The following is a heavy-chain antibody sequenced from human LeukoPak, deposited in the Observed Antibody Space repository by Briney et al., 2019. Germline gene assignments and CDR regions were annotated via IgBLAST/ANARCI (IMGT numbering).Heavy chain of an antibody. CDR2: ISGSGGST. CDR1: GFTFSSYA. J-gene: IGHJ4*02. D-gene: IGHD3-9*01. Sequence: PGGSLRLSCAASGFTFSSYAMSWVRQAPGKGLEWVSAISGSGGSTYYADSVKGRFTISRDNSKNTLYLQMNSLTPEDTAAYYCVEVGEVRYFDWLAPYFDFWGQGTLVTVSS. CDR3: VEVGEVRYFDWLAPYFDF. V-gene: IGHV3-23*01.